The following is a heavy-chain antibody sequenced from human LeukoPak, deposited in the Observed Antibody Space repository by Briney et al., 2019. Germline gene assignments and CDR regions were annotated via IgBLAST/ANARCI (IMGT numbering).Heavy chain of an antibody. J-gene: IGHJ6*03. CDR1: GFSYNNSW. CDR2: ISSSSSYI. V-gene: IGHV3-21*01. Sequence: PGGSLRLSCAASGFSYNNSWMNWVRQAPGKGLEWVSFISSSSSYIYYADSVKGRFTISRDNAKNSLYLQMNSLRAEDTAMYYCARDNYYYMDVWGKGTTVTVSS. CDR3: ARDNYYYMDV.